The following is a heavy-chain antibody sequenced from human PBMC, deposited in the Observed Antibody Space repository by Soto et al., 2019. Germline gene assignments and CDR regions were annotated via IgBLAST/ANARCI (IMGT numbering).Heavy chain of an antibody. V-gene: IGHV4-30-2*01. Sequence: PSETLSLTSTVSGGSISGYYWAWVRQPPGKGLEWIGYIYHSGTSFYNPSLKSRVTISVDGSKNQFSLKVNSVTAADTAVYYCARGRLVPAVNFDYWGLGTLVTVS. CDR2: IYHSGTS. CDR1: GGSISGYY. CDR3: ARGRLVPAVNFDY. D-gene: IGHD2-2*01. J-gene: IGHJ4*02.